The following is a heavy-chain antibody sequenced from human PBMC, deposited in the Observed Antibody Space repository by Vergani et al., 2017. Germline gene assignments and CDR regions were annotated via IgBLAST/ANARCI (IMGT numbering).Heavy chain of an antibody. D-gene: IGHD2-2*01. Sequence: EVQLVESGGGLVQPGGSLRLSCAASGFTFTAHGLNWVRQAPGKGLEWVSGISGQNFRTHYADSVKGRFTISRDDSKNTVYLQMNSLRAEDTAVYYCANSGHVVPAAMLRYWGQGTLVTVSS. J-gene: IGHJ4*02. CDR1: GFTFTAHG. CDR3: ANSGHVVPAAMLRY. V-gene: IGHV3-23*04. CDR2: ISGQNFRT.